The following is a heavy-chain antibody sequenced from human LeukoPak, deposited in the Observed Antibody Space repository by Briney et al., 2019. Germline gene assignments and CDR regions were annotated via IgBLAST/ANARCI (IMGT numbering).Heavy chain of an antibody. CDR1: GFTFSSYA. CDR3: AKDRGWYCSGGSCYEYNWFDP. J-gene: IGHJ5*02. D-gene: IGHD2-15*01. CDR2: ISGSGGST. Sequence: GGSLRLSCAASGFTFSSYAMSWVRQAPGKGLEWVSAISGSGGSTYYADSVKGRFTISRDNSKNTLYLQMNSLRAEDTAVYYCAKDRGWYCSGGSCYEYNWFDPWGQGTLVTVSS. V-gene: IGHV3-23*01.